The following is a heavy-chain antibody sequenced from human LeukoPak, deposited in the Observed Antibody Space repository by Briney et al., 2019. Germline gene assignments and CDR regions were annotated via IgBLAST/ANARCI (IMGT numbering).Heavy chain of an antibody. D-gene: IGHD3-10*01. Sequence: PSETLSLTCTVSGASISGYFWSWVRQPPGKQLEWIGYIYNSGTTAYNPSLKSRVTISADTSKNQFSLRLSSVTAADTAVYYCARWWDHYGGGWGFDYWGRGTLVTVSS. CDR3: ARWWDHYGGGWGFDY. CDR2: IYNSGTT. J-gene: IGHJ4*02. CDR1: GASISGYF. V-gene: IGHV4-59*08.